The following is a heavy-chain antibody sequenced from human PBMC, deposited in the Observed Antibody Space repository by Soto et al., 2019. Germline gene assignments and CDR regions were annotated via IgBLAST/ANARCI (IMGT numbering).Heavy chain of an antibody. D-gene: IGHD5-12*01. J-gene: IGHJ6*02. V-gene: IGHV1-18*01. Sequence: ASVKVSCKASGYTFTRSGISWVRQAPGQGPEWMGWISSYNGDTNYAQTFQGRVTMTTDTFTSTAYMELRSLRSDDTAVYYCAREGVAPYYYYGMDVWGQGTTVTVSS. CDR1: GYTFTRSG. CDR2: ISSYNGDT. CDR3: AREGVAPYYYYGMDV.